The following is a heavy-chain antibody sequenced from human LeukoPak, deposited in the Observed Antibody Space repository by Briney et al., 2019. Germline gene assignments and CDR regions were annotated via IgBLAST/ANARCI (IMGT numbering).Heavy chain of an antibody. CDR3: AREAYSSGRAGTFDI. Sequence: LAGGSLRLSCVGSGLSLSKSHMHWVRQAPGKRLEWVALIPHDGGNKQYGDSAKGRFTVSRENSKNTMDLNMDSLTVGDTAIYYCAREAYSSGRAGTFDIWGQGTMVTVSS. CDR1: GLSLSKSH. J-gene: IGHJ3*02. CDR2: IPHDGGNK. D-gene: IGHD6-19*01. V-gene: IGHV3-30*04.